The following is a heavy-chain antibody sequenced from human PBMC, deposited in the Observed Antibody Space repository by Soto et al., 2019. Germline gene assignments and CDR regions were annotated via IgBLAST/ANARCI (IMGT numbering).Heavy chain of an antibody. Sequence: SETLSLTCTVSGGSISSYYWSWIRQPAGKGLEWIGRIYTSGSTNYNPSLKSRVTMSVDTSKNQFSLKLSSVTAADTAVYYCARIEYYYDSSGYYYYYYYYGMDVWGQGTTVTVSS. D-gene: IGHD3-22*01. V-gene: IGHV4-4*07. CDR2: IYTSGST. J-gene: IGHJ6*02. CDR1: GGSISSYY. CDR3: ARIEYYYDSSGYYYYYYYYGMDV.